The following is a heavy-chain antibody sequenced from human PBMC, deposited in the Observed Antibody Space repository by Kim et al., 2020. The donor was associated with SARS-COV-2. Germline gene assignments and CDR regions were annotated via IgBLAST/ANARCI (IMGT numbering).Heavy chain of an antibody. CDR3: ARQGDILTGLSY. J-gene: IGHJ4*02. V-gene: IGHV4-39*01. Sequence: YYNPSLKSRVTISVDTSKNQFSLKLSSVTAADTAVYYCARQGDILTGLSYWGQGTLVTVSS. D-gene: IGHD3-9*01.